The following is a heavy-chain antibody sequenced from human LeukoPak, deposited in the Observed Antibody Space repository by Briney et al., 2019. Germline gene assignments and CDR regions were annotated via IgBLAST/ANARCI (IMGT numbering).Heavy chain of an antibody. V-gene: IGHV3-48*01. CDR2: ISSSSSTI. CDR1: XXTFSSYS. D-gene: IGHD3-3*01. Sequence: PGGSLRLSCXXSXXTFSSYSXNWVRQAPGKGLEWVSYISSSSSTIYYADSVKGRFTISRDKAKNSLYLQMNSLRAEDTAVYYCATEPYDFWSGYYTHYYYMDVWGKGTTVTVSS. CDR3: ATEPYDFWSGYYTHYYYMDV. J-gene: IGHJ6*03.